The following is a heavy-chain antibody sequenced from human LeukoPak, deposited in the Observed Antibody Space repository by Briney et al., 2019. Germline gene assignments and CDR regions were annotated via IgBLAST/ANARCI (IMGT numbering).Heavy chain of an antibody. J-gene: IGHJ6*02. CDR1: GFTFSSYA. Sequence: GRSLGLSCAASGFTFSSYAMHWVRQAPGKGLEWVAVISYDGSNKYYADSVKGRFTISRDNSKNTLYLQMNSLRAEDTAVYYCARGGDYDILTGSPMDVWGQGTTVTVSS. V-gene: IGHV3-30*04. D-gene: IGHD3-9*01. CDR2: ISYDGSNK. CDR3: ARGGDYDILTGSPMDV.